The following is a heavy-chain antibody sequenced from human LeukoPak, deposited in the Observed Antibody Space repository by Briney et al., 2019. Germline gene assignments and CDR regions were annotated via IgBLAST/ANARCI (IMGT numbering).Heavy chain of an antibody. CDR2: IKHDGST. CDR3: ARLCVWQQLDYDY. V-gene: IGHV4-34*01. D-gene: IGHD6-13*01. J-gene: IGHJ4*02. Sequence: SETLSLTCAVYGGSFSGDFWSWIRQSPGKGLEWIGEIKHDGSTTYNPSLKSRVTISVDTSKNQFSLKLSSVTAADTAVYYCARLCVWQQLDYDYWGQGTLVTVSS. CDR1: GGSFSGDF.